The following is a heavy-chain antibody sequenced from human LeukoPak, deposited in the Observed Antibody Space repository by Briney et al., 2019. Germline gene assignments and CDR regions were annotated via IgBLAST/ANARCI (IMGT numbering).Heavy chain of an antibody. CDR1: GGSISSYY. CDR2: IYYSGST. D-gene: IGHD6-13*01. CDR3: ARVHSSSWFYYFDY. V-gene: IGHV4-59*01. Sequence: SETLSLTCTVSGGSISSYYWSWIRKPPGKGLEWIGYIYYSGSTNYNPSLKSRVTISVDTSKNQFSLKLSSVTAADTAVYYCARVHSSSWFYYFDYWGQGTLVTVSS. J-gene: IGHJ4*02.